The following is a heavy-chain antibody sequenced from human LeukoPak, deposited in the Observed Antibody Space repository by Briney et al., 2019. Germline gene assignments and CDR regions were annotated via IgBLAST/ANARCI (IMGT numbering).Heavy chain of an antibody. D-gene: IGHD3-16*01. CDR1: GGSINNYY. V-gene: IGHV4-4*07. J-gene: IGHJ6*03. CDR3: ARGGYEYYYMDV. Sequence: SETLSLTCTVSGGSINNYYWTWIRQPAGKGLEWIGRIYTSGSTNYNPSLKSRVTMSVDTSKSQFSLKLSSVTAADTAVYYCARGGYEYYYMDVWGKETTVTVSS. CDR2: IYTSGST.